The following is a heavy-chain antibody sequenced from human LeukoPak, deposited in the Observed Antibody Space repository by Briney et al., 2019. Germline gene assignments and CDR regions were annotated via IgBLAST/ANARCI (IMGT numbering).Heavy chain of an antibody. CDR2: IYYSGST. D-gene: IGHD3-3*01. CDR1: GGSISSSSYY. Sequence: SETLSLTCTVSGGSISSSSYYWGWIRQPPGKGLEWIGSIYYSGSTYYNPSLKSRVTISVDTSKNQFSLKLSSVTAADTAVYYCASILRITIFGVAPNPRYYYYYMDVWGKGTTVTVSS. CDR3: ASILRITIFGVAPNPRYYYYYMDV. V-gene: IGHV4-39*07. J-gene: IGHJ6*03.